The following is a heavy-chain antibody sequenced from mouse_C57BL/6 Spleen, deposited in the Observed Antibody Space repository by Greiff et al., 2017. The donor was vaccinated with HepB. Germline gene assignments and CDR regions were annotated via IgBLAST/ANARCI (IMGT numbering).Heavy chain of an antibody. J-gene: IGHJ3*01. CDR2: IDPENGDT. Sequence: EVQLQQSGAELVRPGASVKLSCTASGFNIKDDYMHWVKQRPEQGLEWIGWIDPENGDTEYASKFQGKATITADTSSNTAYLQLSSLTSEDTAVYYCTTRPQEFAYWGQGTLVTVSA. V-gene: IGHV14-4*01. CDR3: TTRPQEFAY. CDR1: GFNIKDDY.